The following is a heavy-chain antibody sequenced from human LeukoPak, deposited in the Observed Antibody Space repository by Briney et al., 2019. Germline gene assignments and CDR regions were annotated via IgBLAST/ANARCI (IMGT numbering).Heavy chain of an antibody. Sequence: GGSLRLSCAASGFTFSNAWMSWVRQTPGKGLVWVARINSDGSSTTYADSVKGRFTISRDNAKNTLYLQMNSLRAEDTALYYCAKDLDHDYDDYGLDYWGQGTLVTVSS. CDR3: AKDLDHDYDDYGLDY. CDR1: GFTFSNAW. D-gene: IGHD4-17*01. J-gene: IGHJ4*02. CDR2: INSDGSST. V-gene: IGHV3-74*01.